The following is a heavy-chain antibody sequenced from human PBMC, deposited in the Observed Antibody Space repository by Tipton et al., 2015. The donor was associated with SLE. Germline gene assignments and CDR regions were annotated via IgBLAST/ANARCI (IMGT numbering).Heavy chain of an antibody. J-gene: IGHJ3*02. CDR1: GFTFTTYA. CDR3: TKDIGPVEMATIHHGACDI. CDR2: MSGSGVNI. Sequence: SLRLSCAASGFTFTTYAISWVRQAPGKGLEWVYSMSGSGVNIYHADSVKGRCTISRDNSQNSLYLQMNSLRAEDTALYYCTKDIGPVEMATIHHGACDIWGRGTMVTVSS. V-gene: IGHV3-23*01. D-gene: IGHD5-24*01.